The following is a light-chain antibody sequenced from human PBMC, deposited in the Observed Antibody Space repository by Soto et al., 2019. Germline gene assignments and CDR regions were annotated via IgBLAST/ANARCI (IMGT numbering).Light chain of an antibody. CDR1: QSVSSY. V-gene: IGKV3-11*01. CDR3: QQRSNWATT. CDR2: DAS. J-gene: IGKJ4*01. Sequence: EIVLTQSPATLSLSPGERATLSCRASQSVSSYLAWYQQKPGQAPRLLIYDASNRATGIPARFSGSGSGTDITLTISSLEPEDFAVYYCQQRSNWATTFGGGTKVEIK.